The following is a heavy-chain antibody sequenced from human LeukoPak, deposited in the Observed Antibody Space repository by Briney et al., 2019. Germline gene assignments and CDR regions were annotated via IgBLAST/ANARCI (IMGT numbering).Heavy chain of an antibody. J-gene: IGHJ4*02. D-gene: IGHD4-17*01. CDR1: GFTFSSYE. CDR2: ISSSGSTI. V-gene: IGHV3-48*03. Sequence: GGSLRLSCAASGFTFSSYEMNWVRPAPGKGLEWVSYISSSGSTIYSADSVKGRFNISRDNAKNSLYLQMNSLRAEDTAVYYCARVYDYGDYAPFDYWGQGTLVTVSS. CDR3: ARVYDYGDYAPFDY.